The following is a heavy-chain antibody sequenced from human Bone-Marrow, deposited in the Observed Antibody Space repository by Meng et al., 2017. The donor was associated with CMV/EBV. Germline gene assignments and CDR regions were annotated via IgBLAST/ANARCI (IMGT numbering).Heavy chain of an antibody. CDR1: GFTFSSYS. CDR3: ARGRRYCSSISCQTYFDY. Sequence: GESLKISCAASGFTFSSYSMNWVRQAPGKGLEWVSSISSSSSYIYYADSVKGRFTISRDNAKNSLYLQMNSLRAEDTAIYSCARGRRYCSSISCQTYFDYCGQGTLVTVSS. J-gene: IGHJ4*02. D-gene: IGHD2-2*01. CDR2: ISSSSSYI. V-gene: IGHV3-21*04.